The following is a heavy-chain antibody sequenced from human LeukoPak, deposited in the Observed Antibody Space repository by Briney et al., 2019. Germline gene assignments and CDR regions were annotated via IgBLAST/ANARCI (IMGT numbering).Heavy chain of an antibody. J-gene: IGHJ6*03. CDR1: GGSISSYS. D-gene: IGHD6-13*01. V-gene: IGHV4-59*01. Sequence: SQTLSLTCTVSGGSISSYSWSWIRQTPGKGLEWIGYIYNSATTNYSPSLKSRLTMSVDTSKNQISLKLTSVTAADTAVYYCARNSSSSWGYYSMDVWGKGTMVTVSS. CDR2: IYNSATT. CDR3: ARNSSSSWGYYSMDV.